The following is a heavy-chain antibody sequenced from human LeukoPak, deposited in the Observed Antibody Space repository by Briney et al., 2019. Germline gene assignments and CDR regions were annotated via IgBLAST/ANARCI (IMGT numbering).Heavy chain of an antibody. CDR1: GFTFSTYA. D-gene: IGHD3-10*01. Sequence: GGSLRLSCAASGFTFSTYAMSWVRQAPGKGLEWVSTISGSGGSIYYTDSVKGRFTFSRDNSKNTLYLQMNSLRAEDTAVYYCVAGSWLAYWGQGTLVTVSS. V-gene: IGHV3-23*01. CDR2: ISGSGGSI. CDR3: VAGSWLAY. J-gene: IGHJ4*02.